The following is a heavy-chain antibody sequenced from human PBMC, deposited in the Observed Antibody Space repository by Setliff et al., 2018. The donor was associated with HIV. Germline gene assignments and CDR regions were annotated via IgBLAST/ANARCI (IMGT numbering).Heavy chain of an antibody. D-gene: IGHD2-15*01. V-gene: IGHV4-34*01. J-gene: IGHJ4*02. CDR1: GGSFSGNY. Sequence: SETLSLTCAIYGGSFSGNYWSWIRQPPGKGLEWIGEINYSGTTNHNPFLKSRVTISVDTSKKQFSLKLNSVTAADSAIYYCASTYCRGGGRDCPQMYDYWGQGSLVTVSS. CDR2: INYSGTT. CDR3: ASTYCRGGGRDCPQMYDY.